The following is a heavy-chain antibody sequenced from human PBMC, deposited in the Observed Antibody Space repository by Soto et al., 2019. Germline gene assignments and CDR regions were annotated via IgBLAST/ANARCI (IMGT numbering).Heavy chain of an antibody. CDR1: GGSISSSSYY. D-gene: IGHD3-16*02. Sequence: QLQLQESGPGLVKPSETLSLTCTVSGGSISSSSYYWGWIRQPPGKGLEWIGSIYYSVNTYYNPSLKSRVTISVDTSKNQFSLKLSSVTAADTAVYYCARRRDVITFGGVIVEDGFDIWGQGTMVTVSS. CDR3: ARRRDVITFGGVIVEDGFDI. CDR2: IYYSVNT. V-gene: IGHV4-39*01. J-gene: IGHJ3*02.